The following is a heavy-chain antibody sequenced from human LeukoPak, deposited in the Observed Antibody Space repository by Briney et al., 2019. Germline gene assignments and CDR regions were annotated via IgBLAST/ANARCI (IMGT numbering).Heavy chain of an antibody. CDR1: GGSISSGGYY. J-gene: IGHJ4*02. Sequence: SQTLSLTCTVSGGSISSGGYYWSWIRQPPGKGLEWIGYIYHSGSTYYNPSLKSRVTISVDRSKNQFSLKLSSVTAADTAVYYCARVKAARPYPEGNYFDYWGQGTLVTVSS. CDR3: ARVKAARPYPEGNYFDY. V-gene: IGHV4-30-2*01. CDR2: IYHSGST. D-gene: IGHD6-6*01.